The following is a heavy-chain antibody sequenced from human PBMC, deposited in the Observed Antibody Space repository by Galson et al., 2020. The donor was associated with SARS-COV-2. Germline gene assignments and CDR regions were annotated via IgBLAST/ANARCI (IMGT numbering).Heavy chain of an antibody. D-gene: IGHD3-10*01. CDR3: AKDWGITIIRGVPLYAFDV. CDR2: ISGTGART. J-gene: IGHJ3*01. CDR1: GFTYSSYA. V-gene: IGHV3-23*01. Sequence: GESLKISCVVSGFTYSSYAMNWVRQALGKALEWVSSISGTGARTYYADSVKGRFTISRDNSKNTLYLQMNSLGAEDTAVYYCAKDWGITIIRGVPLYAFDVWGQGTMVTVSS.